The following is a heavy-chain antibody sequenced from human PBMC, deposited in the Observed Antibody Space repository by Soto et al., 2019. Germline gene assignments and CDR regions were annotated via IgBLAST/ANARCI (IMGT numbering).Heavy chain of an antibody. D-gene: IGHD4-17*01. CDR2: IFSNDEK. CDR1: GLSLSNARMG. J-gene: IGHJ6*02. CDR3: ARIRRLDYGDYCYGMDV. Sequence: QVTLKESGPVLVKPTETLTLTCTVSGLSLSNARMGVSWIRQPPGKALEWLAHIFSNDEKSYSTSLKSRLTISKDTSKSQVVLTMTNIDPVDTATYYCARIRRLDYGDYCYGMDVWGQGTTVTVSS. V-gene: IGHV2-26*01.